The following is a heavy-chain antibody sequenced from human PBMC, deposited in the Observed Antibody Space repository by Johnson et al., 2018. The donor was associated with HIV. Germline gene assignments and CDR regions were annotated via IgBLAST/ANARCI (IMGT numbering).Heavy chain of an antibody. Sequence: QVQLVESGGGLVQPGRSLRLSCTASGFTFSSYGMHWVRQAPGKGLEWVAFIRYDGSNKYYADSVKGRFTISRDNSKNTLYLQMNSLRAEDTAVYYCAATYYYDSSGSRYPFDIWGQWTMVTVSS. CDR2: IRYDGSNK. J-gene: IGHJ3*02. CDR3: AATYYYDSSGSRYPFDI. CDR1: GFTFSSYG. D-gene: IGHD3-22*01. V-gene: IGHV3-30*02.